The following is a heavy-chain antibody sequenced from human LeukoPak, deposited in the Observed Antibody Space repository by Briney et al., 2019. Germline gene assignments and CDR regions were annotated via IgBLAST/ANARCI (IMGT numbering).Heavy chain of an antibody. D-gene: IGHD2-15*01. CDR2: INWNGIST. CDR1: GFSFENHG. CDR3: ARAIEYCSGGSCLLDS. J-gene: IGHJ4*02. Sequence: PGGSLRLSCAASGFSFENHGMSWVRQAPGKGLEWVSGINWNGISTTYADSVKGRFTISRDNAKNSLFLLMNSLRAEDTAFYYCARAIEYCSGGSCLLDSWGQGTLVIVSS. V-gene: IGHV3-20*04.